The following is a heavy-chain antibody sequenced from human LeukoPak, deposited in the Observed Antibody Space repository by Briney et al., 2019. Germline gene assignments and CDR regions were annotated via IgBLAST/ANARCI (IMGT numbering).Heavy chain of an antibody. CDR1: GFTFSSYG. CDR2: ISGGGGST. J-gene: IGHJ4*02. V-gene: IGHV3-23*01. CDR3: AKELNYDILTGYRY. D-gene: IGHD3-9*01. Sequence: GGSLRLSCAASGFTFSSYGMSWVRQAPGKGLEWVSAISGGGGSTSYADSVKGRFTISRDNSKNTLYLQMNSLRAEDTAVYYCAKELNYDILTGYRYWGQGTLVTVSS.